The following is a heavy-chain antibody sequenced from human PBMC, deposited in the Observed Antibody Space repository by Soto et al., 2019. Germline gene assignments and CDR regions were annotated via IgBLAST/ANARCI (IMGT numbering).Heavy chain of an antibody. J-gene: IGHJ4*02. Sequence: QVQLQESGPGLVKPSGTLSLTCAVSGGSISTSNWWSWVRQPPGKGLEWIGEVYHSGSTNYNPSFKSRVAMSVDQSKNPFSLKLNSVTAADTALYYCARTSARGTRFDYWGQGSLVTVSS. CDR3: ARTSARGTRFDY. D-gene: IGHD1-1*01. CDR2: VYHSGST. V-gene: IGHV4-4*02. CDR1: GGSISTSNW.